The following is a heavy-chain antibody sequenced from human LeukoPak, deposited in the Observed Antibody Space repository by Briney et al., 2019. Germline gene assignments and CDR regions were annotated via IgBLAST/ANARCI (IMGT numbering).Heavy chain of an antibody. CDR1: GFTFSTYS. CDR2: ISSSSSYI. D-gene: IGHD3-3*01. CDR3: ARHEGTYEFWSCSDYYYMDV. V-gene: IGHV3-21*01. J-gene: IGHJ6*03. Sequence: GGSLRLSCAASGFTFSTYSMNWVRQAPGKGLEWVSSISSSSSYIYYADSVKGRFTISRDNAKNSLYLQMNSLRAEDTAVYYCARHEGTYEFWSCSDYYYMDVGGKGTTVTVSS.